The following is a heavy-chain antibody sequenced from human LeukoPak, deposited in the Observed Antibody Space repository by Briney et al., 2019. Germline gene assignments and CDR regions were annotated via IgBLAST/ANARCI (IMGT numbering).Heavy chain of an antibody. J-gene: IGHJ4*02. CDR2: IKDDGSEK. CDR3: ARVRSGVGPDY. V-gene: IGHV3-7*01. Sequence: GGSLRLSCAASGFPFSSYWMTWVRQAPGKGLEWVAIIKDDGSEKYFVDSVKGRFTISRDNAKNSVYLQINSLRAEDTAVYYCARVRSGVGPDYWGQGTLVTVSS. CDR1: GFPFSSYW. D-gene: IGHD3-10*01.